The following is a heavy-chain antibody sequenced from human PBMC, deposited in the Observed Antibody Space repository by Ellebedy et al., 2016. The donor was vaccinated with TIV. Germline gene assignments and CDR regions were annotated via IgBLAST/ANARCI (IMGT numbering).Heavy chain of an antibody. Sequence: SETLSLTXTVSGGSISNYYWNWIRQPPGKGLEWIGYIYYSGSTNHNPSLKSRVTISVDTSKNQISLKLSSVTAADTAVYYCARGDYNYYDTSGYYDYWGQGTLVTVSS. CDR3: ARGDYNYYDTSGYYDY. D-gene: IGHD3-22*01. CDR1: GGSISNYY. J-gene: IGHJ4*02. V-gene: IGHV4-59*01. CDR2: IYYSGST.